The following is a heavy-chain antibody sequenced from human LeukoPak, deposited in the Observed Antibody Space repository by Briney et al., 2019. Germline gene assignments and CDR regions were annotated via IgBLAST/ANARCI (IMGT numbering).Heavy chain of an antibody. V-gene: IGHV1-69*05. Sequence: GSSVKVSCKASGGTFSNYAISWVRQAPGQGLEWMGGIIPIFGTANYAQKFQGRVTITTDESTSTAYMELSSLRSEDTAVYYCARGSITYYYGSGSHSYMDVWGKGTTVTVSS. D-gene: IGHD3-10*01. CDR3: ARGSITYYYGSGSHSYMDV. CDR1: GGTFSNYA. J-gene: IGHJ6*03. CDR2: IIPIFGTA.